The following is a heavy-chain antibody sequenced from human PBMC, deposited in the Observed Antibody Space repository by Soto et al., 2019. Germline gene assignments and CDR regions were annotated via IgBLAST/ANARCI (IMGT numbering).Heavy chain of an antibody. CDR3: TKSRRSILMVYGFGGMDV. D-gene: IGHD2-8*01. J-gene: IGHJ6*02. CDR2: ISGSGDGT. CDR1: GFTVSSHA. V-gene: IGHV3-23*01. Sequence: LRLSCAASGFTVSSHAMSWVRQAPGKGLEWVSSISGSGDGTYYGDSVKGRFSISRDSSSSTLYLQMNNLRGEDTAVYFCTKSRRSILMVYGFGGMDVWGQGTTVTVSS.